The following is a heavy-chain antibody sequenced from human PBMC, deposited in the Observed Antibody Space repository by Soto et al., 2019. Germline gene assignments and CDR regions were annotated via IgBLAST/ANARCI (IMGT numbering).Heavy chain of an antibody. CDR3: ARDHIQQLVAGGGYGMDV. D-gene: IGHD6-6*01. CDR2: IYYSGST. J-gene: IGHJ6*02. CDR1: GGSISSGGYY. Sequence: QVQLQESGPGLVKPSQTLSLTCTVSGGSISSGGYYWSWIRQHPGKGLEWIGYIYYSGSTYYNPSLKSRVTISVDTSKNQFSLKLGSVTAADTAVYYCARDHIQQLVAGGGYGMDVWGQGTTVTVSS. V-gene: IGHV4-31*03.